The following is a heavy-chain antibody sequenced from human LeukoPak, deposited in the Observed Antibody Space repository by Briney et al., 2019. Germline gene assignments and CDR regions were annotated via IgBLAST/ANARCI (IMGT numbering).Heavy chain of an antibody. CDR3: ANLYSSGCFD. J-gene: IGHJ4*02. D-gene: IGHD6-19*01. CDR1: GFTVSSNY. V-gene: IGHV3-23*01. Sequence: GGSLRLSCAASGFTVSSNYMSWVRQAPGKGLEWVSAISGSGGSTYYADSVKGRFTISRDNSKNTLYLQMNSLRAEDTAVYYCANLYSSGCFDWGQGTLVTVSS. CDR2: ISGSGGST.